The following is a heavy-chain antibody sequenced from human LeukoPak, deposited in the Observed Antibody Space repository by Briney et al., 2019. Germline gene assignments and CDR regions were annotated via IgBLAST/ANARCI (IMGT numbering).Heavy chain of an antibody. Sequence: GGSLRLSCATSGFTFSSYGMHWVRQAPGKGLEWVAVIWYDGSNKYYADSVKGRFTISRDNSKNTLYLQMNSLRAEDTAVYYCAARKDCSGGSCYSGDAFDIWGQGTMVTVSS. V-gene: IGHV3-33*01. CDR3: AARKDCSGGSCYSGDAFDI. CDR1: GFTFSSYG. CDR2: IWYDGSNK. D-gene: IGHD2-15*01. J-gene: IGHJ3*02.